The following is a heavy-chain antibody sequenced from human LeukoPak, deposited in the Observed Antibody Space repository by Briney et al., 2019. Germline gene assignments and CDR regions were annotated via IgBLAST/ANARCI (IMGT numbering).Heavy chain of an antibody. CDR3: ARDYGDPGAYYYYGMDV. Sequence: GGSLRLSCAASGFTFSSYSMNWVRQAPGKGLEWVSSISSSSSYIYYADSVKGRFTISRDNAKNSLYLQMNSLRAEDTAVYYCARDYGDPGAYYYYGMDVWGQGTTVTVSS. CDR2: ISSSSSYI. D-gene: IGHD4-17*01. J-gene: IGHJ6*02. V-gene: IGHV3-21*01. CDR1: GFTFSSYS.